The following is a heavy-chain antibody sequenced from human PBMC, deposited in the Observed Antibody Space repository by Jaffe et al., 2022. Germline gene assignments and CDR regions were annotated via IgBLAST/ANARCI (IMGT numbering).Heavy chain of an antibody. V-gene: IGHV3-49*04. J-gene: IGHJ3*02. CDR2: IRSKAYGGTT. Sequence: EVQLVESGGGLVQPGRSLRLSCTASGFTFGDYAMSWVRQAPGKGLEWVGFIRSKAYGGTTEYAASVKGRFTISRDDSKSIAYLQMNSLKTEDTAVYYCTRDSFSSPKGWLFVLNAFDIWGQGTMVTVSS. D-gene: IGHD3-22*01. CDR3: TRDSFSSPKGWLFVLNAFDI. CDR1: GFTFGDYA.